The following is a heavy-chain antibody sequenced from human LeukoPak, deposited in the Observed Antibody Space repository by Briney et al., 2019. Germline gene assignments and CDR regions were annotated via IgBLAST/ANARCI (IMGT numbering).Heavy chain of an antibody. CDR3: ARGFLQLVLFFDY. Sequence: GRSLRLSCAASGFTFSSYAMHWVRQAPGKGLEWVAVISYDGSNKYYADSVKGRFTISRDNSKNTLYLQMNSLRAEDTAVYYCARGFLQLVLFFDYWGQGTLVTVSS. J-gene: IGHJ4*02. D-gene: IGHD6-13*01. V-gene: IGHV3-30*04. CDR2: ISYDGSNK. CDR1: GFTFSSYA.